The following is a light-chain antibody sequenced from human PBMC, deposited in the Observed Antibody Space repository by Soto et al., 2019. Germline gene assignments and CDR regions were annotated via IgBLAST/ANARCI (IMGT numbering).Light chain of an antibody. CDR3: CSYAGSYASDYV. J-gene: IGLJ1*01. V-gene: IGLV2-11*01. CDR2: DVS. CDR1: SSDVGAYDY. Sequence: QSALTQPRSVSGSPGQSVTISCTGTSSDVGAYDYVSWYQQHPGKAPKLMIYDVSKRPSGVTDRFSGSKSGNTASLTISGLQAEDEADYYCCSYAGSYASDYVFGAGTKVTVL.